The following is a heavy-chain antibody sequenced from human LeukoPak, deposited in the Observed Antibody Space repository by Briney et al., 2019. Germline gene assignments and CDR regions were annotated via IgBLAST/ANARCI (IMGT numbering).Heavy chain of an antibody. J-gene: IGHJ4*02. V-gene: IGHV3-53*04. CDR3: ARASQWLVPYFDY. CDR2: IYSGGST. CDR1: GFTVSSNY. D-gene: IGHD6-19*01. Sequence: GGSLRLSCAASGFTVSSNYMSSVRQAPGKGLEWVSVIYSGGSTYYADSVKGRFTISRHNSKNTLYLQMNSLRAEDTAVYYCARASQWLVPYFDYWGQGTLVTVSS.